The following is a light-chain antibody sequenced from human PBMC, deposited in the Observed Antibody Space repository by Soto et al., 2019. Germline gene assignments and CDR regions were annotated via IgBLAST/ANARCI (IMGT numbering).Light chain of an antibody. CDR1: QSVSSSF. CDR2: GAS. CDR3: QQYGSSPWT. Sequence: EIVLTQSPVTLAFSPGERATLSCRASQSVSSSFFSWYQQRPGQAPRLLIYGASSRATVIPDMFSGSGSGTDFTLTIRRLATEDFAVYYCQQYGSSPWTFGQGTKVEIK. J-gene: IGKJ1*01. V-gene: IGKV3-20*01.